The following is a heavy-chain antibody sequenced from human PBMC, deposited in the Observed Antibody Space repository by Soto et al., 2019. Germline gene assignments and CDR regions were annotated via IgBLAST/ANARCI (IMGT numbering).Heavy chain of an antibody. CDR2: LHVSGST. CDR1: GGSVSSYD. CDR3: ARDRELLVDF. J-gene: IGHJ4*02. V-gene: IGHV4-4*07. D-gene: IGHD6-19*01. Sequence: QVQLQESGPGLVKPSETLSLTCTVSGGSVSSYDLNWVRQSIGKGLEWIGRLHVSGSTNYNPSLKGRVTMSVDTSKNQFFLRLTSVTAADTAVYYCARDRELLVDFWGQGTLVTVSP.